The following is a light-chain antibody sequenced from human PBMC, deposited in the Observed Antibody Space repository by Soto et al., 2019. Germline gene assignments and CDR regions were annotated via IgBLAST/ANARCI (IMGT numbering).Light chain of an antibody. CDR1: QPVSGSY. Sequence: EIVLTQSPGTLSLSPGERATLSCRASQPVSGSYLAWYQQRPGQAPSLVIFGASVRATGIPDRFSGSGSGTDFALTITSLQAEDFATYYCQQLRMYPSTFGGGTKVDIK. CDR2: GAS. CDR3: QQLRMYPST. V-gene: IGKV3-20*01. J-gene: IGKJ4*01.